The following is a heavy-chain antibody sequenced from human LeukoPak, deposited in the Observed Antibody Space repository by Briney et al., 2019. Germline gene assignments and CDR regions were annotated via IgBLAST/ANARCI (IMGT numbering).Heavy chain of an antibody. Sequence: GGSLRLSCAASGFTFSSYSMNWVRQAPGKGLEWVSSISSSSSYTFYADSVRGRFTISRDNAKNSLYLQMNSLRAEDTAVYYCARDNDTVFDYWGQGTLVTVSS. CDR3: ARDNDTVFDY. CDR1: GFTFSSYS. CDR2: ISSSSSYT. V-gene: IGHV3-21*01. D-gene: IGHD3-9*01. J-gene: IGHJ4*02.